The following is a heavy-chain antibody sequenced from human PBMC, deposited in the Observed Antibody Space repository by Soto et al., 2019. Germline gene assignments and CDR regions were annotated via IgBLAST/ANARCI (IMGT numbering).Heavy chain of an antibody. J-gene: IGHJ4*02. CDR2: IKSKTDGGTT. Sequence: AGGSLRLSCAASGFTFSNAWMSWVRQAPGKGLEWVGRIKSKTDGGTTDYAAPVKGRFTISRDDSKNTLYLQMNSLKTEDTAVYYCTTDGILTGYFFDYWGQGTLVTVSS. CDR3: TTDGILTGYFFDY. D-gene: IGHD3-9*01. V-gene: IGHV3-15*01. CDR1: GFTFSNAW.